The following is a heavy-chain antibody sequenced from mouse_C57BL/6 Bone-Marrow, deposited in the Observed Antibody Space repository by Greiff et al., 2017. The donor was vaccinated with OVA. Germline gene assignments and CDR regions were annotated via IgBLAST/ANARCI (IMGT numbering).Heavy chain of an antibody. J-gene: IGHJ3*01. CDR1: GYTFTDHT. D-gene: IGHD2-14*01. Sequence: VQLQQSDAELVKPGASVKLSCKVSGYTFTDHTIHWMKQRPEQGLEWIGSIYPRAGSTKYNEKFKGKALLTADKSSSTADMQLNRLTSEDSAVYCYEKSLRVRQGFDYWGQGTLVTVSA. CDR3: EKSLRVRQGFDY. V-gene: IGHV1-78*01. CDR2: IYPRAGST.